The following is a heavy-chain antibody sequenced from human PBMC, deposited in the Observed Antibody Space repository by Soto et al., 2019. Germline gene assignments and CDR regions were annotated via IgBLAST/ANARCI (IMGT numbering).Heavy chain of an antibody. CDR1: GFSLRTSGVG. J-gene: IGHJ5*02. D-gene: IGHD6-19*01. Sequence: QITLKESGPPLVKPTQPLTLTCIFSGFSLRTSGVGVGWIRQPPGKVLEWLGFIYWNDDKRYSPSLKSSLTITKDTSKNQVVLTMTNMDPVDTATYYCAKSGSRGWYGWFDPWGQGTLVTVSS. CDR2: IYWNDDK. V-gene: IGHV2-5*01. CDR3: AKSGSRGWYGWFDP.